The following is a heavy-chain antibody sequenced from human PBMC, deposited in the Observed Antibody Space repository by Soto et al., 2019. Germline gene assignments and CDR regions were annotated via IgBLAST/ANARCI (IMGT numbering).Heavy chain of an antibody. V-gene: IGHV4-59*01. CDR3: AKNDDHGSSYHGMDV. Sequence: PSETLSLTCTVSGGSINSYYWNWIRQPPGKGLEWIGYIYYSGSTNYNPSLKSRVAISVDTSKNQFSLKLRSVTAADTAMYYCAKNDDHGSSYHGMDVWGQGTTGTVS. CDR2: IYYSGST. CDR1: GGSINSYY. J-gene: IGHJ6*01. D-gene: IGHD4-17*01.